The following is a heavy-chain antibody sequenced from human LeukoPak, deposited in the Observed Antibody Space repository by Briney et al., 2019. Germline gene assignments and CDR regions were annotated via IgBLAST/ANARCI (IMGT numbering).Heavy chain of an antibody. CDR3: ASGPNYYFDY. J-gene: IGHJ4*02. V-gene: IGHV3-23*01. D-gene: IGHD1-26*01. CDR2: ISGSGGST. CDR1: GFTFSSYG. Sequence: GGTLRLSCAASGFTFSSYGMSWVRQAPGKGLEWVSAISGSGGSTYYADSVKGRFTISRDNSKNTLYLQMNSLRAEDTAVYYCASGPNYYFDYWGRGTLVTVSS.